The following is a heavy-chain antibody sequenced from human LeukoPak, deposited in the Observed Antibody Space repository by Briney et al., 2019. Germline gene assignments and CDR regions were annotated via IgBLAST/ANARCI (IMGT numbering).Heavy chain of an antibody. CDR1: GGSISSHY. V-gene: IGHV4-59*11. Sequence: PSETLSLTCTVSGGSISSHYWSWTRQPPGKGLERIGYIYYSGSTNYNPSLKSRVTISVDTSKNQFSLKLSSVTAADTAVYYCARVYDSSGYSDHFDYWGQGTLVTVSS. J-gene: IGHJ4*02. D-gene: IGHD3-22*01. CDR2: IYYSGST. CDR3: ARVYDSSGYSDHFDY.